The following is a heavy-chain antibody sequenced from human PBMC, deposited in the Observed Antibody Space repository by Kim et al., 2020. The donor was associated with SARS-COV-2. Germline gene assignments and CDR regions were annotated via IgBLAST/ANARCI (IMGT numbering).Heavy chain of an antibody. D-gene: IGHD2-8*02. Sequence: TSYAQKFQGDVTMTRKTSTGTVYMEPSSLRSEDTAVYYCAREGPWSSLDYWGQGTLVTVSS. CDR3: AREGPWSSLDY. J-gene: IGHJ4*02. CDR2: T. V-gene: IGHV1-46*01.